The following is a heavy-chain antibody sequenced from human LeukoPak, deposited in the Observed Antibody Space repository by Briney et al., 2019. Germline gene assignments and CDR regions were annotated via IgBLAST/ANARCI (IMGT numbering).Heavy chain of an antibody. J-gene: IGHJ4*02. CDR3: TKDPLGYCSSTSCQWPFEY. CDR1: GFTLSSYA. Sequence: PGRSLRLPCAASGFTLSSYAMSWVRQAPGKGLEWVSTLSGSGGDTYYADSVKGRFTISRDNSKNTLFLQMNSLRAEDTAIYYCTKDPLGYCSSTSCQWPFEYWGQGTLVTVSS. D-gene: IGHD2-2*03. CDR2: LSGSGGDT. V-gene: IGHV3-23*01.